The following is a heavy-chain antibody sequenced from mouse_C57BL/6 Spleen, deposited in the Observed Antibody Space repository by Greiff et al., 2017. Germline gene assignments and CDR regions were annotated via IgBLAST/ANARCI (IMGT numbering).Heavy chain of an antibody. CDR3: ARSAHYYGSAWFAY. CDR2: IYPGDGDT. Sequence: VQLQQSGAELVKPGASVKISCKASGYAFRSYWMNWVKQRPGKGLEWIGQIYPGDGDTNYNGKFKGKATLTADKSSSTAYMQLSSLTSEDSAVYFCARSAHYYGSAWFAYWGQAALVTVSA. CDR1: GYAFRSYW. J-gene: IGHJ3*01. V-gene: IGHV1-80*01. D-gene: IGHD1-1*01.